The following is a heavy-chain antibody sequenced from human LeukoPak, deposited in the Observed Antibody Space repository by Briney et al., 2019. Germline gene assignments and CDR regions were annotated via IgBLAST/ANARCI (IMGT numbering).Heavy chain of an antibody. CDR3: ARDGSPIKYFDY. D-gene: IGHD6-13*01. CDR1: GFTFSSYS. V-gene: IGHV3-21*01. J-gene: IGHJ4*02. Sequence: GGSLRLSCAASGFTFSSYSMNWVRQAPGKGLEWVSSISSSSSYIYYADSVKGRFTISRDNAKNSLYLQMNSLRAEDTAVYYCARDGSPIKYFDYWGQGTLVTVSS. CDR2: ISSSSSYI.